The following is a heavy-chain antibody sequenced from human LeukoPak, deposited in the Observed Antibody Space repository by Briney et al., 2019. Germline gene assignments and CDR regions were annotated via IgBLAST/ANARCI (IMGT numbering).Heavy chain of an antibody. CDR2: IKQDGTEK. J-gene: IGHJ6*02. V-gene: IGHV3-7*01. D-gene: IGHD3-3*01. CDR1: GFTFSSYS. Sequence: PGGSLRLSCAASGFTFSSYSMSWVRQAPGKGLEWVANIKQDGTEKYYVGPVKGRFTISRDNAKNSLYLQMNSLRAEDTAVYYCARVYRRAIFGVVIPPFGMDVWGQGTTVTVSS. CDR3: ARVYRRAIFGVVIPPFGMDV.